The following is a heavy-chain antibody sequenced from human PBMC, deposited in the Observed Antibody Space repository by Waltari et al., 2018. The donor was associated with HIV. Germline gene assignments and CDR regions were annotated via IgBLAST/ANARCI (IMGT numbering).Heavy chain of an antibody. Sequence: QVQLQESGPGLVQPSETLSLTCSVSGGSISSYYCSWIRQPAGKGPEWIGCIYPSGSTNYSPSLKRRVTLSVDTSKNQFSLKLMSVIAADTAMYYCARGAGELQGRAFDYWGQGTLVTVSS. CDR1: GGSISSYY. D-gene: IGHD1-7*01. CDR3: ARGAGELQGRAFDY. V-gene: IGHV4-4*07. J-gene: IGHJ4*02. CDR2: IYPSGST.